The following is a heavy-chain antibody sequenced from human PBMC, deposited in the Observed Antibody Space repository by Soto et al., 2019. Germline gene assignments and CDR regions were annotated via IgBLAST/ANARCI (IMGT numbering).Heavy chain of an antibody. CDR1: GYTFTSYG. CDR3: ARVEQQLGWFDP. D-gene: IGHD6-13*01. J-gene: IGHJ5*02. Sequence: ASMKVSCKASGYTFTSYGISWVRQASGQGVEGIGWISAYNGYTNYARKLQGRVTMTTDTSTSTAYMELRSMRSDDTAVYYCARVEQQLGWFDPWGQGTLVTVSS. CDR2: ISAYNGYT. V-gene: IGHV1-18*01.